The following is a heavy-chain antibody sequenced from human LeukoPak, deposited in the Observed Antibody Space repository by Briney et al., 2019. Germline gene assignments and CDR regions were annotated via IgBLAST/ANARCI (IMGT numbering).Heavy chain of an antibody. CDR1: EFTFSSYS. CDR3: TRVGYIDEGIDY. V-gene: IGHV3-7*04. CDR2: IKQDGSKK. D-gene: IGHD5-24*01. J-gene: IGHJ4*02. Sequence: GGSLRLSCAASEFTFSSYSMNWVRQAPGKGLEWVANIKQDGSKKSYVDSVKGRFTISRDNAKNSLYLQMNSMRAEDTAIYYCTRVGYIDEGIDYWGQGTLVTVSS.